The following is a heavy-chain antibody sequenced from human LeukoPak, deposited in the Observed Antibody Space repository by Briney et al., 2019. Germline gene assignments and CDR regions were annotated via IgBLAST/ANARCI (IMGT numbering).Heavy chain of an antibody. V-gene: IGHV3-23*01. CDR2: ISGSGGST. Sequence: GGSLRLSCAASGFTFSCYAMSWVRQAPGKGLEWVSAISGSGGSTYYADSVKGRFTISRDNSKNTLYLQMNSLRAEDTAVYYCAKEHALRYFDWLFFDYWGQGALVTVSS. CDR1: GFTFSCYA. D-gene: IGHD3-9*01. CDR3: AKEHALRYFDWLFFDY. J-gene: IGHJ4*02.